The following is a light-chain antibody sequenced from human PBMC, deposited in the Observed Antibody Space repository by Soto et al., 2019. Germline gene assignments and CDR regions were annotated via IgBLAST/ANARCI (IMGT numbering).Light chain of an antibody. Sequence: QSVLTQPPSMSGAPGQRVTISCTGSSSNIGTAYDVHWYKHLPGTAPKLLIYGNNNRPSGVPDRFSGSKSGTSASLAITGHQAGDEADYYCQSYDSSLRSYVFGTGTKVTL. CDR3: QSYDSSLRSYV. V-gene: IGLV1-40*01. CDR2: GNN. J-gene: IGLJ1*01. CDR1: SSNIGTAYD.